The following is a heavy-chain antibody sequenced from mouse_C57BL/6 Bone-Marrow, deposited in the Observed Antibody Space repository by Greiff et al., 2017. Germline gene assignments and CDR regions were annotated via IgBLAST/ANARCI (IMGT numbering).Heavy chain of an antibody. J-gene: IGHJ1*03. CDR1: GYTFTSYD. D-gene: IGHD1-1*01. V-gene: IGHV1-85*01. Sequence: VQLQQSGPELVKPGASVKLSCKASGYTFTSYDINWVKQRPGQGLEWIGWIYPRDGSTKYNEKFKGKATLTVETSSSTAYMEHHSLTSEDSEVYFCARDYGSSYWYFDVWGTGTTVTVSS. CDR2: IYPRDGST. CDR3: ARDYGSSYWYFDV.